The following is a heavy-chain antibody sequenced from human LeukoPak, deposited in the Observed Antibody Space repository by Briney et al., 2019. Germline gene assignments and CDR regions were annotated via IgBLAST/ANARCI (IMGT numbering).Heavy chain of an antibody. J-gene: IGHJ4*02. Sequence: GGSLRLSCVASGFTLSDYFMSWIREARGKGVEWLSFINSAANNIFYADSVKGRFTISRDNSKQTLYLEMNSLRVEDTAIYYCATSRVFDYWGQGTLVAVSS. CDR1: GFTLSDYF. V-gene: IGHV3-11*04. CDR3: ATSRVFDY. CDR2: INSAANNI.